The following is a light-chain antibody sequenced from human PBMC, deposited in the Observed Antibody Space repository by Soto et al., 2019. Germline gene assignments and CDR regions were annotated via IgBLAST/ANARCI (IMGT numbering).Light chain of an antibody. J-gene: IGKJ1*01. CDR3: QKYNNWPRT. CDR2: GAS. Sequence: EIVMTQSPATRSVSLGERATLSCRASQSVSSNLAWYHQNPGQAPRLLIYGASTRATGIPARFSGSGSGTEFTLTISSLPSEDFAVYYCQKYNNWPRTFGQGTKVEIK. V-gene: IGKV3-15*01. CDR1: QSVSSN.